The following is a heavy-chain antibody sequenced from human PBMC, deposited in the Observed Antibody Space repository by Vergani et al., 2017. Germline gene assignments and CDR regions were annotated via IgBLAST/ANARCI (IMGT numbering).Heavy chain of an antibody. V-gene: IGHV3-7*01. CDR3: ARDPRWDSSSLLPFDY. D-gene: IGHD6-6*01. CDR1: GFTFCSYW. Sequence: EVQLVESGGGLVQPGGSLRLSCAASGFTFCSYWMSWVRQAPGKGLEWVANIKQDGSEKYYVDSVKGRVTISRDNAKNSLYLQMNSLRAEDTAVYYCARDPRWDSSSLLPFDYWGQGTLVTVSS. CDR2: IKQDGSEK. J-gene: IGHJ4*02.